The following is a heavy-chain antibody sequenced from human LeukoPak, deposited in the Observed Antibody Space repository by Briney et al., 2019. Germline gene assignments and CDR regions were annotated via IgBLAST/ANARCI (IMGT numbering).Heavy chain of an antibody. D-gene: IGHD1-26*01. CDR1: GGTFSSYA. J-gene: IGHJ4*02. CDR2: IIPILGIA. CDR3: ARDRGGSQAGSHDY. V-gene: IGHV1-69*04. Sequence: GASVKVSCKASGGTFSSYAISWVRQAPGQGLEWMGRIIPILGIANYAQKFQGRVTITADKSTSTAYMKLSSLRSEDTAVYYCARDRGGSQAGSHDYWGQGTLVTVSS.